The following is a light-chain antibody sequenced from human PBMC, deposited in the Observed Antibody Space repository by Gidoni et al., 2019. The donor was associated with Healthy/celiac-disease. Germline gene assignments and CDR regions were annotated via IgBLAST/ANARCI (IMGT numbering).Light chain of an antibody. CDR3: QQLNSYPRGFT. CDR2: AAS. V-gene: IGKV1-9*01. Sequence: DIQLTQSPSFLSASVGDRVTITCRASQGISSYLSWYQQKPGKAPQLLIYAASTLQSGVPSRFSGSGSGTEFTLTISSLQPEDFATYYCQQLNSYPRGFTFGPGTKVDIK. J-gene: IGKJ3*01. CDR1: QGISSY.